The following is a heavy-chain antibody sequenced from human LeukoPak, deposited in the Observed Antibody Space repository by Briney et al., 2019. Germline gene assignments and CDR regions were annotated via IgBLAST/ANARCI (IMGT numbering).Heavy chain of an antibody. D-gene: IGHD2-15*01. CDR1: GGSISSGGYY. CDR3: LGYCSGGSCYSRVN. CDR2: IYYSGST. V-gene: IGHV4-31*09. J-gene: IGHJ4*02. Sequence: SQTLSLTCTVSGGSISSGGYYWSWIRQHPGKGLEWIGYIYYSGSTYYNPSLKSRVTISVDTSKNQFSLKLSSVTAADTAVYYCLGYCSGGSCYSRVNWGQGTLVTVSS.